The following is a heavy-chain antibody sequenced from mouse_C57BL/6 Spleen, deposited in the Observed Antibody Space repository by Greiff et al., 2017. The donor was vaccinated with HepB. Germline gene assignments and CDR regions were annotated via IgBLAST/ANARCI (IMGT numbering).Heavy chain of an antibody. V-gene: IGHV1-55*01. D-gene: IGHD2-2*01. Sequence: QVQLQQPGAELVKPGASVMMSCKASGYTFTSYWITWVKQRPGQGLEWIGDIYPGCGSTNYNEKFKSKATLTVDTSSSTAYMQLSSLTSEDSAVYYCARGDYVYERVGAWFAYWGQGTLVTVSA. J-gene: IGHJ3*01. CDR3: ARGDYVYERVGAWFAY. CDR2: IYPGCGST. CDR1: GYTFTSYW.